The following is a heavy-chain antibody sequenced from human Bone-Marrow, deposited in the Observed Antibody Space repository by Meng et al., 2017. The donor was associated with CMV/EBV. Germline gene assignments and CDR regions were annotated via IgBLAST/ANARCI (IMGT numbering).Heavy chain of an antibody. D-gene: IGHD2-2*01. CDR2: IIPIFATA. CDR1: RGTFSSYA. V-gene: IGHV1-69*05. Sequence: SVKVSCKASRGTFSSYAISWVRQAPGQGLEWMGGIIPIFATANYAQKFQGRVTFTTDESTSTAYMELSSLRSEDTAVYYCARGYCSSTSCTSYYYYYGMDVWGQGTTVTVSS. J-gene: IGHJ6*02. CDR3: ARGYCSSTSCTSYYYYYGMDV.